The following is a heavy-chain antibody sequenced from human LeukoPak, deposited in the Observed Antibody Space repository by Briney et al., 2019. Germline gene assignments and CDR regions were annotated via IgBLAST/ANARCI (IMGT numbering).Heavy chain of an antibody. Sequence: SETLSLTCAVYGGSFSGYYWAWLRQPPGKGLEWIANIYYSGSTYYSPSLKSRVTISVDTSKNQFSLKLSSVTAADTAVYYCARAVYSSYHYMDVWGKGTTVTVSS. V-gene: IGHV4-34*01. J-gene: IGHJ6*03. CDR1: GGSFSGYY. D-gene: IGHD5-18*01. CDR2: IYYSGST. CDR3: ARAVYSSYHYMDV.